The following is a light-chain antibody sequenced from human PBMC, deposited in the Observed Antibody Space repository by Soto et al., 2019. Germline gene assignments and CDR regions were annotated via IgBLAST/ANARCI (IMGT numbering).Light chain of an antibody. J-gene: IGKJ4*01. CDR1: QSIIIY. V-gene: IGKV1-39*01. Sequence: DIEMTQSPSSLSASVGDRVTITCRASQSIIIYLNWYQQKPGKAPKLLIYAASSLQSGVPSRFSGSGSGTDFTLTISSLQPEDFATYYCQQSYSTPLTFGRGTKVDIK. CDR3: QQSYSTPLT. CDR2: AAS.